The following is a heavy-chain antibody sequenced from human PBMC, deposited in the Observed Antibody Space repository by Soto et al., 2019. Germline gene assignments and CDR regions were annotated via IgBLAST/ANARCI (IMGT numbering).Heavy chain of an antibody. J-gene: IGHJ6*02. V-gene: IGHV3-23*01. CDR2: SSGSGGSI. D-gene: IGHD1-1*01. Sequence: EVQLLESGGGLVQHGGSLRLSCAASGFTFSTYAMNWGRQAPGNGLEWVSPSSGSGGSIHYADSVKGRFTISRDNSKNTVYLQMNSLRDEDTAVYHCVKGYWKGDVWGQGTRVTVSS. CDR1: GFTFSTYA. CDR3: VKGYWKGDV.